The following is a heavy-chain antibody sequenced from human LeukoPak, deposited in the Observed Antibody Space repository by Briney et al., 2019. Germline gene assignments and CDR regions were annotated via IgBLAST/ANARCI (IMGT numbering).Heavy chain of an antibody. D-gene: IGHD2-2*02. CDR1: GGSISSYY. Sequence: TSETLSLTCTVSGGSISSYYWSWIRQPPGKGLEWIGYTFRSVTTKYHPSLQSRVSISLDTSKNQFSLDMTSVTVADTAVYYCARSDIVVVPAAIGWFDPWGQGTLVTVSS. CDR3: ARSDIVVVPAAIGWFDP. J-gene: IGHJ5*02. V-gene: IGHV4-59*01. CDR2: TFRSVTT.